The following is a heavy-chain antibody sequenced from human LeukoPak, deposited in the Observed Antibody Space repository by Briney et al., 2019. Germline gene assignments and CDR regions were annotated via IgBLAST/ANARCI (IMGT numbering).Heavy chain of an antibody. J-gene: IGHJ4*02. V-gene: IGHV3-23*01. Sequence: GGTLRLSCAASGFTFSSYAMSWVRQAPGKGLEWVSAISGSGGSTYYADSVKGRFTISRDNSKNTLYLQMNSLRAEDTAVYYCAKEYCSGGSCYSKYWGQGTLVTVSS. CDR2: ISGSGGST. CDR3: AKEYCSGGSCYSKY. CDR1: GFTFSSYA. D-gene: IGHD2-15*01.